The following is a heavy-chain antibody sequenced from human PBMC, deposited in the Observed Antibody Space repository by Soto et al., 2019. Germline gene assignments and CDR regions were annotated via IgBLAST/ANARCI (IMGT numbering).Heavy chain of an antibody. CDR3: ERSASSGWYGY. V-gene: IGHV3-7*01. CDR1: GFTFSSDW. D-gene: IGHD6-19*01. J-gene: IGHJ4*02. CDR2: IKQDGSEK. Sequence: EVQLVESGGGLVQPGGSLRLSCAASGFTFSSDWMSWVRQAPGKGLEWVANIKQDGSEKYYVDSVKGRFTISRDNAKNSLYLQMISMRAEDPAVYYWERSASSGWYGYWGQGTLVTVSS.